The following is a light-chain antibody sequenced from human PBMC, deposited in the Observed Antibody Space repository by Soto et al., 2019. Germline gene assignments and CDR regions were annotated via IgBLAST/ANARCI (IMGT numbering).Light chain of an antibody. CDR1: SSDVGAYNY. CDR3: TSYTSTSTYV. V-gene: IGLV2-14*01. Sequence: QSVLTQPASVSGPPGQSITISCTGTSSDVGAYNYVSWYQHHPGKAPRLVIYDVTNRPSGISDRFSGSKSGNTASLTISGLLAEDDAYYYCTSYTSTSTYVFGTGTKLTVL. CDR2: DVT. J-gene: IGLJ1*01.